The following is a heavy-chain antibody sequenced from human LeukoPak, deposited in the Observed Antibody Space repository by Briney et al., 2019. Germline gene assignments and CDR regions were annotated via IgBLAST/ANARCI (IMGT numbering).Heavy chain of an antibody. J-gene: IGHJ5*02. CDR3: ARERTSGYSSSNWFDP. D-gene: IGHD5-18*01. CDR1: GFTFSSYA. Sequence: GRSLRLSCAASGFTFSSYAMHWVRQAPGKGLEGVAVISYDGSNKYYADSVKGRFAISRDNSKNTLYLQMNSLRAEDTAVYYCARERTSGYSSSNWFDPWGQGTLVTVSS. V-gene: IGHV3-30*09. CDR2: ISYDGSNK.